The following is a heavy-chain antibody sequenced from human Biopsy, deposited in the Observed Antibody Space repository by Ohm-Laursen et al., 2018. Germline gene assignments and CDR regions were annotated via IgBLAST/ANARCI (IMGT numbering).Heavy chain of an antibody. CDR3: ARQVDFWSGYVDY. CDR2: IYHSGTT. V-gene: IGHV4-31*03. J-gene: IGHJ4*02. CDR1: GVSISVDGYY. Sequence: PSQTLSLTCTVSGVSISVDGYYWAWIRQLPGKGLDWIGYIYHSGTTYYNPSLKSRLTMSVDTSKNEFSLKLRSVTAADTAVYYCARQVDFWSGYVDYWGQGTLVAVSS. D-gene: IGHD3-3*01.